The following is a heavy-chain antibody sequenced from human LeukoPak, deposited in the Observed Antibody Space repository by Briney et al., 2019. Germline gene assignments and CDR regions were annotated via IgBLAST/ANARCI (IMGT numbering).Heavy chain of an antibody. CDR2: ISYDGSNK. CDR3: ASLLYFNSIDY. D-gene: IGHD2/OR15-2a*01. CDR1: GFTFSSYG. Sequence: GGSLRLSCAASGFTFSSYGMHWVRQAPGKGLEGVAVISYDGSNKYYADSVKGRFTISRDNSKNTLYLQMNSLRAEDTAVYYCASLLYFNSIDYWGQGTLVTVSS. J-gene: IGHJ4*02. V-gene: IGHV3-30*03.